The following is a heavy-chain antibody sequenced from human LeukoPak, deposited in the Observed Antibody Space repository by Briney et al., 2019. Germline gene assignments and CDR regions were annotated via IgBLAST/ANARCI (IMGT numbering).Heavy chain of an antibody. J-gene: IGHJ4*02. CDR3: ANICSSTSCYLDY. Sequence: GAAVKVSCKGSGYTFTSYYMHWVEQAPGQGLEWMGIINPSGGSTSYAQKFQGRVTMTRDTSTSTVYMELSSLRSEDTAVYYCANICSSTSCYLDYWGQGTLVTVSS. V-gene: IGHV1-46*01. D-gene: IGHD2-2*01. CDR2: INPSGGST. CDR1: GYTFTSYY.